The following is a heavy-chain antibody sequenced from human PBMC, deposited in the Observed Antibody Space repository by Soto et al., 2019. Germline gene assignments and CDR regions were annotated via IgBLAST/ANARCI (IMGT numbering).Heavy chain of an antibody. J-gene: IGHJ4*02. CDR2: IYYSGSI. CDR1: GGSLTSDGYY. D-gene: IGHD1-26*01. Sequence: RSLTCTVSGGSLTSDGYYWSWIRQLPGKGLEWIGYIYYSGSIFYNPFLKSRASISAHSSKRQFSLKLTSVTAADTAVYYCARSRLWEQHFDSWGQGTLVPVSS. CDR3: ARSRLWEQHFDS. V-gene: IGHV4-31*03.